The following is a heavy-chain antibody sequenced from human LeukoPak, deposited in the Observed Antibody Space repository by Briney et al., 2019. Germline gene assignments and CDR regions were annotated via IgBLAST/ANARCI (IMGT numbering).Heavy chain of an antibody. J-gene: IGHJ4*02. CDR3: ARGRPLGYSYGWFFDY. CDR1: GFTFSSYA. Sequence: PGGSLRLSCAASGFTFSSYAMSWVRQAPGKGLEWVSAISGSGGSTYYADSVKGRFTISRDNSKNTLYLQMNSLRAEDTAVYYCARGRPLGYSYGWFFDYWGQGTLVTVSS. V-gene: IGHV3-23*01. CDR2: ISGSGGST. D-gene: IGHD5-18*01.